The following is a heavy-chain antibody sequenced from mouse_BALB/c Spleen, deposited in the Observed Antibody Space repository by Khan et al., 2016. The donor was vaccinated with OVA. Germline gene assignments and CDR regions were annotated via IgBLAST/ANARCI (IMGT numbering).Heavy chain of an antibody. Sequence: QVQLKQSGPGLEAPSQSLSITCTVSGFSLTSYGVNWVRQPPGKGLEWLGVIWGDGSTNYHSALKSRLSISKDNSKSQVFLKLHSLQTDDTATYYCAKWVNSYYAMDYWGQGTSVTVSS. CDR1: GFSLTSYG. J-gene: IGHJ4*01. CDR2: IWGDGST. CDR3: AKWVNSYYAMDY. V-gene: IGHV2-3*01. D-gene: IGHD1-3*01.